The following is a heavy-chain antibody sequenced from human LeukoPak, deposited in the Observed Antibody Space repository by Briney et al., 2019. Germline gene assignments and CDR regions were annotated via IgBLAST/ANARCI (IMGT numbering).Heavy chain of an antibody. V-gene: IGHV3-9*01. CDR3: AKDLTYYYDSSGGFDY. Sequence: GGSLRLSCAASGFTFDDYAMPWVRQAPGKGLEWVSGISWNSGSIGYADSVKGRFTISRDNAKNSLYLQMNSLRAEDTALYYCAKDLTYYYDSSGGFDYWGQGTLVTVSS. CDR1: GFTFDDYA. D-gene: IGHD3-22*01. J-gene: IGHJ4*02. CDR2: ISWNSGSI.